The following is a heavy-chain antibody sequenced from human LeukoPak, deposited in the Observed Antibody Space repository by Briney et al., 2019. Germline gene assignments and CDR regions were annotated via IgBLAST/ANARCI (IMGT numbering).Heavy chain of an antibody. J-gene: IGHJ6*03. CDR1: GFTFSSNT. V-gene: IGHV3-21*01. D-gene: IGHD2-2*01. CDR3: ARDCSSSCSFQYYYMDV. CDR2: INTRSSYI. Sequence: GGSLRLSCAASGFTFSSNTMNWVRQAPGKGLEWVSSINTRSSYIYYADSVKGRFTISRDNANNSLSLQMNSLRAEDTAVYYCARDCSSSCSFQYYYMDVWGKGTTVTVSS.